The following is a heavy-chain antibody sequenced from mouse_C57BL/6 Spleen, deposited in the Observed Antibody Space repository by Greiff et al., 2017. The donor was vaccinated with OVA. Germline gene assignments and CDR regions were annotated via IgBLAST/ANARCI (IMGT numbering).Heavy chain of an antibody. Sequence: EVQLVESGPELVKPGASVKISCKASGYSFTGYYMNWVKQSPEKSLEWIGEINPSTGGTTYNQKFKAKATLTVDKSSSTAYMQLKSLTSEDSAVYYCARGYGNYDYWGQGTTLTVSS. CDR1: GYSFTGYY. V-gene: IGHV1-42*01. J-gene: IGHJ2*01. CDR2: INPSTGGT. CDR3: ARGYGNYDY. D-gene: IGHD2-10*02.